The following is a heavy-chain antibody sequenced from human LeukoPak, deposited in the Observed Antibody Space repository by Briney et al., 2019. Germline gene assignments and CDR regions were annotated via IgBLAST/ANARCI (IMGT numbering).Heavy chain of an antibody. CDR3: AADSRRTYYDFWSGYWYAFDI. CDR1: GFTFTTSA. J-gene: IGHJ3*02. CDR2: IVVGSGNT. V-gene: IGHV1-58*02. Sequence: ASVKGSCKASGFTFTTSAMQWVRQARGQRLEWIGWIVVGSGNTNYAQKFQERVTITRDMSTSTAYMELSSLRSEDTAVYYCAADSRRTYYDFWSGYWYAFDIWGQGTMVTVSS. D-gene: IGHD3-3*01.